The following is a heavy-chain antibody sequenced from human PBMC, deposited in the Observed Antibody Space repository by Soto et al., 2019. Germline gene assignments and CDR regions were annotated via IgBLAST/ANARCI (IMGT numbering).Heavy chain of an antibody. D-gene: IGHD6-13*01. V-gene: IGHV6-1*01. CDR3: ARQWIHSSSLTVFDY. J-gene: IGHJ4*02. CDR2: TYFRSRWST. CDR1: GDTVSSKSVT. Sequence: SQTLSLTCAISGDTVSSKSVTWNWLRQSPSRGLEWLGRTYFRSRWSTDYSPSMEGRMAINPDTSSNQFTLQVTYVTSEDTAVYYCARQWIHSSSLTVFDYWGPGALVTVSS.